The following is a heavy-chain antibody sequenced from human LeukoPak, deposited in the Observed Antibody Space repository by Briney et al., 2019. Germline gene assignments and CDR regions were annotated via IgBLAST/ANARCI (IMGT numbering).Heavy chain of an antibody. CDR1: GYTFRGNY. J-gene: IGHJ4*02. CDR3: ARDPSSVTLYFFDY. CDR2: IDANNGDT. Sequence: ASVNISCKASGYTFRGNYIHWLRQAPGQGREWMGWIDANNGDTKSAQKFQGRVTMSRDTSISTAYMDLSSLSPDDAAVYYCARDPSSVTLYFFDYWGQGTLVTVSS. D-gene: IGHD4-11*01. V-gene: IGHV1-2*02.